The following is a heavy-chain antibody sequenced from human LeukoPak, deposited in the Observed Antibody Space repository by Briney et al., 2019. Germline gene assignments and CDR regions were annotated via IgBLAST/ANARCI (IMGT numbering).Heavy chain of an antibody. D-gene: IGHD3-3*01. CDR2: IYHGGST. J-gene: IGHJ5*02. CDR3: AGHKYYNFWGSFNWFDP. CDR1: GASIINNNYY. Sequence: SETLSLTCFVSGASIINNNYYWAWLRQPPGKGLEWIGSIYHGGSTSYSPYLKSRVTMSVDTSKSHFTLKLNSVTAADTAVYSCAGHKYYNFWGSFNWFDPWGQGTLVIVSS. V-gene: IGHV4-39*01.